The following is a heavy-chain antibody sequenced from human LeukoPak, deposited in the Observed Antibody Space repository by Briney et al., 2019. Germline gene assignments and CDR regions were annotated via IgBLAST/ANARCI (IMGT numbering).Heavy chain of an antibody. J-gene: IGHJ4*02. CDR3: ARQSSGRYYFDY. D-gene: IGHD3-16*02. CDR1: GGSISSYC. CDR2: IYYSGIT. V-gene: IGHV4-59*04. Sequence: MASETLSLTCTVSGGSISSYCWSWIRQPPGKGLEWIRNIYYSGITYYNSSLKSRLTMSVDTSKNQFSLKLSSVTAAETAVYYCARQSSGRYYFDYWGQGALVTVSS.